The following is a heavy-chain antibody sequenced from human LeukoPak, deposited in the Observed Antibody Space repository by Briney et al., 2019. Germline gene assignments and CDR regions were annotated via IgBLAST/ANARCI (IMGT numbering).Heavy chain of an antibody. J-gene: IGHJ4*02. CDR2: IKQDGSEK. Sequence: GGSLRLSCAASGFSFSTYWMSWVRQAPGKGLEWVANIKQDGSEKYYVDSVKGRFTISRDNAKNSLYLQMSSLRAEDTAVYYCGRRPREIAVANYWGQGTLVTVSS. CDR3: GRRPREIAVANY. V-gene: IGHV3-7*01. CDR1: GFSFSTYW. D-gene: IGHD6-19*01.